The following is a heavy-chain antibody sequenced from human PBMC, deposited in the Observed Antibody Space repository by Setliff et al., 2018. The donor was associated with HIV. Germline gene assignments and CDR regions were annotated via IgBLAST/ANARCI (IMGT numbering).Heavy chain of an antibody. D-gene: IGHD5-18*01. J-gene: IGHJ6*03. Sequence: GGSLRLSCAASGFTFSRYWLHWVRQVPGEGQGLIGSRTYGGTTEYAASVKGRFTISRDDSKSIAFLQMYSLKTEDTAVYYCSRLRGYSFGLASYYYYYMDVWGKGTTVTVSS. CDR1: GFTFSRYW. CDR2: IGSRTYGGTT. V-gene: IGHV3-49*04. CDR3: SRLRGYSFGLASYYYYYMDV.